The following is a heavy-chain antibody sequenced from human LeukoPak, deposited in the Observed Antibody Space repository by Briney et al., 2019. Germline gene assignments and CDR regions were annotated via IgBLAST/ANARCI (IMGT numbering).Heavy chain of an antibody. V-gene: IGHV4-61*02. CDR3: ARGPDYSDSSGYFKY. Sequence: PSETLSLTCTVSGDSISSGTYYWTWIRQPAGKGLEWIGRISRSGSTNYNPSLRSRVSISVDKSKNQFSLILSSLTAADTAVYYCARGPDYSDSSGYFKYWGQGTLVTVSS. D-gene: IGHD3-22*01. CDR2: ISRSGST. J-gene: IGHJ4*02. CDR1: GDSISSGTYY.